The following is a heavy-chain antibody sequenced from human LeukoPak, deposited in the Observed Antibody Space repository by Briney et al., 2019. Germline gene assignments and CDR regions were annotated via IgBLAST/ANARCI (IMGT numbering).Heavy chain of an antibody. D-gene: IGHD3-9*01. Sequence: GASVKVSCKASGYTFTGYYMHWVRQAPGQGLEWMGWINPNSGGTNYAQKFQGRVTMTRDTSISTAYMELSRLRSDDTAVYYCARGLRGDYDILTGHDYWGQGTLVTVSS. CDR2: INPNSGGT. CDR3: ARGLRGDYDILTGHDY. V-gene: IGHV1-2*02. CDR1: GYTFTGYY. J-gene: IGHJ4*02.